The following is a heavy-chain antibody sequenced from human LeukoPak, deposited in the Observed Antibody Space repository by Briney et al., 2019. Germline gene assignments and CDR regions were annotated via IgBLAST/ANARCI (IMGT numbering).Heavy chain of an antibody. J-gene: IGHJ4*02. Sequence: ASVKVSCKASGGTFSSYAISWVRQAPGQGLEWMGRIIPILGIANYAQKFQGRVTITADKSTSTAYMELSSLRSADTAVYYCASSGWYRVYFDYWGQGTLVTVSS. CDR2: IIPILGIA. CDR1: GGTFSSYA. CDR3: ASSGWYRVYFDY. V-gene: IGHV1-69*04. D-gene: IGHD6-19*01.